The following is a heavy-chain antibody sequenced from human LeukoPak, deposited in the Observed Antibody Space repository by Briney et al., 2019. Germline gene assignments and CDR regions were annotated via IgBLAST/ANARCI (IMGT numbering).Heavy chain of an antibody. V-gene: IGHV3-33*06. CDR3: AKALYSNYYMDA. Sequence: GGSLRLSCAASGFTFRVFGMNWVRQAPGKGLEWVATIYYDGSNKYYADPVKGRFTISRDNSKNTVSLQMNSLRAEDTALYYCAKALYSNYYMDAWGKGTTVTVSS. CDR1: GFTFRVFG. J-gene: IGHJ6*03. D-gene: IGHD4-11*01. CDR2: IYYDGSNK.